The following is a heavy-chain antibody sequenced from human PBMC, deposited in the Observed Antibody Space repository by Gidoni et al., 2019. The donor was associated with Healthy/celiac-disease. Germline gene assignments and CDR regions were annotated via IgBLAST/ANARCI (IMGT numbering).Heavy chain of an antibody. V-gene: IGHV4-30-4*01. CDR2: IYYSGST. J-gene: IGHJ4*02. CDR1: GGSISSGDYY. Sequence: HVQLQESGPGLVKPSQTLSLTCPVSGGSISSGDYYWSWIRQPPGKGREWIGYIYYSGSTYYNPSLKSRVTISVDTSKNQFSLKLSSVTAADTAVYYCARQHCSSTSCPDYFDYWGQGTLVTVSS. D-gene: IGHD2-2*01. CDR3: ARQHCSSTSCPDYFDY.